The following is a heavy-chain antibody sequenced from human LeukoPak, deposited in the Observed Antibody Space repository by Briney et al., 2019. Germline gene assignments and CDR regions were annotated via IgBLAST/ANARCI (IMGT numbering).Heavy chain of an antibody. CDR2: IYYSGST. J-gene: IGHJ5*02. D-gene: IGHD6-13*01. CDR1: GGSISSSSYY. CDR3: ARRGYGSSWYDGWFDP. Sequence: SETLSLTCTVSGGSISSSSYYWGWIRQPPGKGLEWIGSIYYSGSTYYNPSLKSRVTISVDTSKNQFSLKLSSVTAADTAVYYCARRGYGSSWYDGWFDPWGQGTLVTVSS. V-gene: IGHV4-39*01.